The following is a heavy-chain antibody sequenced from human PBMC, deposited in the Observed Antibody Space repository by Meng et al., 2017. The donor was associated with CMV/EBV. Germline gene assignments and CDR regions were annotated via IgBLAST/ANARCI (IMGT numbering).Heavy chain of an antibody. D-gene: IGHD7-27*01. CDR3: ARGPGDMDY. CDR2: IYPGDSDT. CDR1: GYKFSDYW. V-gene: IGHV5-51*01. Sequence: GGSLRLSCKGSGYKFSDYWIAWVRQMPRKGLEWMGIIYPGDSDTRYSPSFQGQVTISADKSISTAYLQWSSLKASDTAMYYCARGPGDMDYWGQGTLVTVSS. J-gene: IGHJ4*02.